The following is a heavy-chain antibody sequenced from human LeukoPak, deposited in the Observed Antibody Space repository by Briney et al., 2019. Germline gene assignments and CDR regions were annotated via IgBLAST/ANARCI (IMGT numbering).Heavy chain of an antibody. CDR3: ARHVSVSVAGTYYFDY. Sequence: KTSETLSLTCTVSGGSIGTYYWSWIRQPPGKGLEWIGYIYYSGSTNYNPSLKSRVTISVDTSKNQFSLKLSSVTAADTAVYYCARHVSVSVAGTYYFDYWGQGILVTVSS. CDR1: GGSIGTYY. D-gene: IGHD6-19*01. CDR2: IYYSGST. V-gene: IGHV4-59*08. J-gene: IGHJ4*02.